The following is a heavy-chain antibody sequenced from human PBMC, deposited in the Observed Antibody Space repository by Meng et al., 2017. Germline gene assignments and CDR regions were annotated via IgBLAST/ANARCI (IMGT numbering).Heavy chain of an antibody. CDR2: INHSGST. V-gene: IGHV4-34*01. Sequence: QVPLQQVGAGLLKPSETLSLTCAVYGGSFSGYYWSWIRQPPGKGLEWIGEINHSGSTNYNPSLKSRVTISVDTSKNQFSLKLSSVTAADTAVYYCARKRVGYCSSTSCSPSSIAARPYYFDYWGQGTLVTVSS. CDR1: GGSFSGYY. J-gene: IGHJ4*02. CDR3: ARKRVGYCSSTSCSPSSIAARPYYFDY. D-gene: IGHD2-2*01.